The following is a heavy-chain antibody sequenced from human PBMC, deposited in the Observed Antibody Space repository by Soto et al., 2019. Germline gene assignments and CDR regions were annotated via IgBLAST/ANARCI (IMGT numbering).Heavy chain of an antibody. Sequence: GGSLRLSCAASGFTFSSYWMSWVRQAPGKGLEWVANIKQDGSEKYYVDSVKGRFTISRDNAKNSLYLQMNSLRAEDTAVYYCARSSMPRFTMLVVAPDYWGQGTLVTVSS. J-gene: IGHJ4*02. D-gene: IGHD3-22*01. CDR2: IKQDGSEK. V-gene: IGHV3-7*03. CDR3: ARSSMPRFTMLVVAPDY. CDR1: GFTFSSYW.